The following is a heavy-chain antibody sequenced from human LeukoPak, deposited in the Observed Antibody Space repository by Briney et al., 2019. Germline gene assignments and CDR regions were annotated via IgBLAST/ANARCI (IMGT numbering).Heavy chain of an antibody. D-gene: IGHD5-12*01. Sequence: SETLSLTCTVSGGSISSSSYYWGWIRQPPGKGLEWIGSIYYSGSTYYNPSLKSRVTISVDTSKNQCSLKLSSVTAADTAVYYCVLEWLRGGWFDPWGQGTLVTVSS. J-gene: IGHJ5*02. CDR3: VLEWLRGGWFDP. V-gene: IGHV4-39*07. CDR1: GGSISSSSYY. CDR2: IYYSGST.